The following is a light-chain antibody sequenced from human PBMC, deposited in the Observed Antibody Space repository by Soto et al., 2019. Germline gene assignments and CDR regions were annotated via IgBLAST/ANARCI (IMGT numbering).Light chain of an antibody. CDR3: QHYGSPLT. CDR2: GAS. V-gene: IGKV3-20*01. Sequence: EIVLTQSPGTLSLSPGGRATLSCRASLSVRSSYLAWYQQRPGQAPRLLIFGASFRATGIPDRFSGSGSGTDFTLTISRLEPEDFAVYYCQHYGSPLTFGGGTKVEIK. J-gene: IGKJ4*01. CDR1: LSVRSSY.